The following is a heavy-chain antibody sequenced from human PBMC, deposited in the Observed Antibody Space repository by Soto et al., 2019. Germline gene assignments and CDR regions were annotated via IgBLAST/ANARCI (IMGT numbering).Heavy chain of an antibody. CDR2: IYSSGST. CDR1: GGSISSGGYY. CDR3: ARGYYYGSGSSYWFDP. Sequence: QVQLQESGPGLVKPSQTLSLTCTVSGGSISSGGYYWSWIRQHPGKGLEWIGYIYSSGSTYYNPSLKSRVTISVDTSKNQFALKLSSVTAADTAVYYCARGYYYGSGSSYWFDPWGQGTLVTVSS. J-gene: IGHJ5*02. D-gene: IGHD3-10*01. V-gene: IGHV4-31*03.